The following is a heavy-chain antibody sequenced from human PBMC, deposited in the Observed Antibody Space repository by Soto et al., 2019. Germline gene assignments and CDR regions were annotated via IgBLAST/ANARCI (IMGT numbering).Heavy chain of an antibody. D-gene: IGHD3-10*01. CDR1: GYTFTSYG. Sequence: QVQLVQSGAEVKKPGASVKVSCKASGYTFTSYGISWVRQAPGQGLEWMGWISAYNGNTNYAQQLQGRVTMTTDTSTSTAYMELRSLRSDDTAVYYCARETDGADAGANYGMDVWGQGTTVTVSS. CDR2: ISAYNGNT. V-gene: IGHV1-18*04. J-gene: IGHJ6*02. CDR3: ARETDGADAGANYGMDV.